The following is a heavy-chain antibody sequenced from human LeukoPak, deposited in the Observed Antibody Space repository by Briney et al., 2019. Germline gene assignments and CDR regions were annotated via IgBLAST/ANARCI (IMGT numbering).Heavy chain of an antibody. D-gene: IGHD2-15*01. CDR3: ASGRYCSGGSCYSRDYYYYGMDV. Sequence: SETLSLTCTVSDGSISSYYWSWIRQPAGKGLEWIGRIYTSGSTNYNPSLKSRVTMSVDTSKNQFSLKLSSVTAADTAVYYCASGRYCSGGSCYSRDYYYYGMDVWGQGTTVTVSS. CDR2: IYTSGST. V-gene: IGHV4-4*07. J-gene: IGHJ6*02. CDR1: DGSISSYY.